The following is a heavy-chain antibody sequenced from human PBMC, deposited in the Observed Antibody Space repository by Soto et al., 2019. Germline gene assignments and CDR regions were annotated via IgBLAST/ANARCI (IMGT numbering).Heavy chain of an antibody. CDR1: GYTFTGYY. J-gene: IGHJ3*01. CDR3: ATSRNYYFDSSGPDAFDV. CDR2: INPNSGGT. D-gene: IGHD3-22*01. Sequence: ASVKVSCKASGYTFTGYYIHWVRQAPGQGLEWLGWINPNSGGTNYAQTFQGWVTMTRDTSINTAYMELSRLRSDDSAVYYCATSRNYYFDSSGPDAFDVWGQGTKVTV. V-gene: IGHV1-2*04.